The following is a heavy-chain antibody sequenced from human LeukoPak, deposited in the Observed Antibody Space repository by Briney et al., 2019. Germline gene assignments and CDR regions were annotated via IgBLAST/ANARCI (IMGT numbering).Heavy chain of an antibody. J-gene: IGHJ4*02. CDR3: ARDRSGLSYYGSGSYYDF. V-gene: IGHV4-4*02. CDR1: GGSISSSNW. CDR2: IYHSGST. D-gene: IGHD3-10*01. Sequence: SETLSLTCAVSGGSISSSNWWSWVRQPPGKGLEWIGEIYHSGSTNYNPSLKSRVTISVDKSKNQFSLKLSSVTAADTAVYYCARDRSGLSYYGSGSYYDFWGQGTLVTVSS.